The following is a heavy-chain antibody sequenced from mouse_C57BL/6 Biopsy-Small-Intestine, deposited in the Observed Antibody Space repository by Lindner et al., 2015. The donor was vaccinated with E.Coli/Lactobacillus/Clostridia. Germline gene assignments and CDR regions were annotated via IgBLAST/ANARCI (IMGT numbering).Heavy chain of an antibody. CDR2: INPNSGGT. V-gene: IGHV1-18*01. J-gene: IGHJ1*01. CDR1: GYTFTDYY. Sequence: SVKVSCKASGYTFTDYYMHWVRQAPGQGLEWMGWINPNSGGTNYAQKFQGRVTMTWDMSISTAYMELSSLRSDDTAVFYCARVGSYGMDVWGQGTAVTVSS. D-gene: IGHD1-1*01. CDR3: ARVGSYGMDV.